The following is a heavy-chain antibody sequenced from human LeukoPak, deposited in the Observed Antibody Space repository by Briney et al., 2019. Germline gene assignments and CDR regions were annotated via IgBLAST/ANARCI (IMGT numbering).Heavy chain of an antibody. J-gene: IGHJ6*02. Sequence: SVKVSCKASGGTFSSYAISWVRQAPGQGLEWMGGIIPIFGTANYAQKFQGSVTITADESTSTAYTELSSLRSEDTAVYYCARGSGRVSMMESAYYYGMDVWGQGTTVTVSS. V-gene: IGHV1-69*01. CDR2: IIPIFGTA. D-gene: IGHD5/OR15-5a*01. CDR1: GGTFSSYA. CDR3: ARGSGRVSMMESAYYYGMDV.